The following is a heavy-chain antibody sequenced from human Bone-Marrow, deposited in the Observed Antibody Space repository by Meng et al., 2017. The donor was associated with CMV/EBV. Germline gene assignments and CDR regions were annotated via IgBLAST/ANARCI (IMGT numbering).Heavy chain of an antibody. CDR2: IAYGGST. CDR1: GGSVSSGSNY. V-gene: IGHV4-39*06. Sequence: ESLKISCTVSGGSVSSGSNYWSWIRQPPGKGLEWIGSIAYGGSTYYNASLKIRVTISVDMSKNQFTLKLSSVTAADTAVYYCAKIFSSVYYKYAMDVWGQGTTVTVSS. J-gene: IGHJ6*02. CDR3: AKIFSSVYYKYAMDV. D-gene: IGHD2/OR15-2a*01.